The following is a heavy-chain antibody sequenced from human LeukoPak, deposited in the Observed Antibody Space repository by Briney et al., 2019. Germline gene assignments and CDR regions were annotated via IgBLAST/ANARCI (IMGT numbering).Heavy chain of an antibody. D-gene: IGHD2-2*01. CDR2: ISSSSSYI. V-gene: IGHV3-21*01. CDR3: ARDSAAASNWFDP. Sequence: PGGSLRLSCAASGFTLSSYSMNWVRKAPGKGLEWVSSISSSSSYIYYADSVKGRFTISRDNAKNSLYLQMNSLRAEDTAVYYCARDSAAASNWFDPWGQGTLVTVSS. J-gene: IGHJ5*02. CDR1: GFTLSSYS.